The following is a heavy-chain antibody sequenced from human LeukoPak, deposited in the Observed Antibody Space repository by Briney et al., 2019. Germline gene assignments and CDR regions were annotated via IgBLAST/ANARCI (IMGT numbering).Heavy chain of an antibody. CDR2: ISGRDTTI. J-gene: IGHJ4*02. Sequence: GGSLRLSCAASGSTFSDYYMSWIRQAPGLGLAAFSYISGRDTTIYYADSVKGRFTISRDNAKNSLYLQMNSLGAEDTAVYYCARVGGLYYRFPFDSWGQGTLVTVSS. CDR3: ARVGGLYYRFPFDS. V-gene: IGHV3-11*01. CDR1: GSTFSDYY. D-gene: IGHD3-10*01.